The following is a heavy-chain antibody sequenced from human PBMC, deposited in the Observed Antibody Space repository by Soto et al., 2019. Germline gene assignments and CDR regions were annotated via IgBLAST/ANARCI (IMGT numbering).Heavy chain of an antibody. V-gene: IGHV4-30-4*01. J-gene: IGHJ4*02. CDR2: IYYSGST. Sequence: PSETLSLTCTVSGGSISSGDYYWSWIRQPPGKGLEWIGYIYYSGSTYYNPSLKSRVTISVDTSKNQFSLKLSSVTAADTAVYYCARGSEYQLPNDYWGQGTLVTVSS. CDR1: GGSISSGDYY. CDR3: ARGSEYQLPNDY. D-gene: IGHD2-2*01.